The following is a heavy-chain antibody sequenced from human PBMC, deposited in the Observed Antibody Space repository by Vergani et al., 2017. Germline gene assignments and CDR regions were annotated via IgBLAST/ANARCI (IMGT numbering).Heavy chain of an antibody. CDR2: INPNSGGT. Sequence: QVQLVQSGAEVKKPGASVKVSCKASGYTFTDYFMHWVRQAPGQGLEWMGWINPNSGGTNYAQKFQGRVTMTRDTSISTAYMELSNLRYDDTAVYYCARVVTSSNRDYFDYWGQGTLVTVSS. J-gene: IGHJ4*02. V-gene: IGHV1-2*02. D-gene: IGHD2-2*01. CDR3: ARVVTSSNRDYFDY. CDR1: GYTFTDYF.